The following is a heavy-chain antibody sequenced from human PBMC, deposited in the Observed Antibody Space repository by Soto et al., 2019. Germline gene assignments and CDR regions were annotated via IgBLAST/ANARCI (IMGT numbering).Heavy chain of an antibody. V-gene: IGHV2-5*02. Sequence: SGPTLVNPTQTLTLTCTFSGFSLSTSGVGVGWIRQPPGKALEWLALIYWDDDKRYSPSLKSRLTITKDTSKNQVVLTMTNMDPVDTATYYCAHSRAVYCSGGSCYPGLFYFDYWGQGTLVTVSS. CDR3: AHSRAVYCSGGSCYPGLFYFDY. J-gene: IGHJ4*02. CDR2: IYWDDDK. CDR1: GFSLSTSGVG. D-gene: IGHD2-15*01.